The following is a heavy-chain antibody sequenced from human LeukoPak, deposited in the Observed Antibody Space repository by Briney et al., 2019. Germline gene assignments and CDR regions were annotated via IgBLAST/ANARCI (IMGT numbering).Heavy chain of an antibody. V-gene: IGHV3-30-3*01. CDR2: ISYNGSNN. J-gene: IGHJ4*02. D-gene: IGHD3-22*01. CDR3: ARDSVHGYYDSSGYSTLFDC. CDR1: GLTFSSYA. Sequence: GGSLGLSCAASGLTFSSYAMHWVRQAPGKGLEWGAVISYNGSNNYYADSVKGRFTISRDNAKNSLYLQMNSLRAEDTAVYYCARDSVHGYYDSSGYSTLFDCWGQGTLVTVSS.